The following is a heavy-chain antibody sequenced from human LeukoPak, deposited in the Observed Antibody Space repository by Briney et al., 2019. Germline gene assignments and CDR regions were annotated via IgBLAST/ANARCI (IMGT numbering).Heavy chain of an antibody. CDR2: INPNSGGT. CDR3: AREATRRAAAANY. D-gene: IGHD6-13*01. J-gene: IGHJ4*02. CDR1: GYTFTSYG. Sequence: ASVKVSCKPSGYTFTSYGTSWVRQAPGQGLEWMGWINPNSGGTNYAQKFQGRVTMTRDTSISTAYMELSRLRSDDTAVYYCAREATRRAAAANYWGQGTLVTVSS. V-gene: IGHV1-2*02.